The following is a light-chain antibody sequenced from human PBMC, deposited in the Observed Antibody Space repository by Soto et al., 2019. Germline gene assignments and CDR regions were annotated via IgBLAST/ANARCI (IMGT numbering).Light chain of an antibody. Sequence: QSALTQPASVSGSPGQSITISCTGTSSDVGGYNYVSWYQQHPGKAPKLMIYDVSNRPSGVSNRFSGSKSGNTASLTISGLQAEDEADYYCSSYRSSSTVFYVFGTGTKLTVL. CDR3: SSYRSSSTVFYV. CDR2: DVS. CDR1: SSDVGGYNY. V-gene: IGLV2-14*01. J-gene: IGLJ1*01.